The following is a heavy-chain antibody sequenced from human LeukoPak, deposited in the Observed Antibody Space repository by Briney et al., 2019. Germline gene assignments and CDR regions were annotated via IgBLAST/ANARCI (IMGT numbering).Heavy chain of an antibody. J-gene: IGHJ4*02. Sequence: ASVKVSCKASGYSFTGYYMHWVRQAPGQGLEWMGWINPNSGGTNFAQKFQGRVTVTRDTSISTAYMELSRLRSDDTAVYYCAREGGNFCFDYWGRGTLVTVSS. CDR1: GYSFTGYY. D-gene: IGHD4-23*01. CDR3: AREGGNFCFDY. V-gene: IGHV1-2*02. CDR2: INPNSGGT.